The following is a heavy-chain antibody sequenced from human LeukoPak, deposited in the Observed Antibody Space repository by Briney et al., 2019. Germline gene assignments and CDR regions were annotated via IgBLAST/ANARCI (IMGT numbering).Heavy chain of an antibody. CDR2: ISAYNGDK. Sequence: GASVKVSCKPSGYTFNNYGITWVRQAPGQGLEWMGWISAYNGDKSYAQKLQSRVTMTTDTSTRTAYMELRSLSSDDTAVYYCARASASPTNSNSYYFETTKKNAFDIWGQGTMVTVSS. CDR3: ARASASPTNSNSYYFETTKKNAFDI. J-gene: IGHJ3*02. D-gene: IGHD3-22*01. CDR1: GYTFNNYG. V-gene: IGHV1-18*01.